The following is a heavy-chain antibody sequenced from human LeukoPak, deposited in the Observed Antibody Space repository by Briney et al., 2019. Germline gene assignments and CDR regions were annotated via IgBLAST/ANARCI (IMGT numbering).Heavy chain of an antibody. CDR3: TATLGY. J-gene: IGHJ4*02. CDR2: ISTNGGGT. CDR1: GFTFSGYA. V-gene: IGHV3-64*04. Sequence: GGSLRLSCSASGFTFSGYAMHWVRQAPGKGLEYVSAISTNGGGTYYADSVKGRFTISRDDSKNTLYLQMNSLKTEDTAVYYCTATLGYWGQGILVTVSS.